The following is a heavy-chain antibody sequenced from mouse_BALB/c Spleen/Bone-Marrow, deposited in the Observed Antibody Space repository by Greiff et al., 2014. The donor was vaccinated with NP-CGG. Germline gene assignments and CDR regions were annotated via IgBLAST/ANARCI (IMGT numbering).Heavy chain of an antibody. Sequence: LKQSGSELVRPGASVKLSCKASGYTFTNFWLHWVKQRPGQGLEWIGDIYPGSDNTNYDEKFKTKATLSVDTSSSTAYMQLSSLTSEDSAVYYCTRWAAYAGYYTTTMDYWGQGTSVTVSS. V-gene: IGHV1S22*01. J-gene: IGHJ4*01. D-gene: IGHD2-3*01. CDR3: TRWAAYAGYYTTTMDY. CDR1: GYTFTNFW. CDR2: IYPGSDNT.